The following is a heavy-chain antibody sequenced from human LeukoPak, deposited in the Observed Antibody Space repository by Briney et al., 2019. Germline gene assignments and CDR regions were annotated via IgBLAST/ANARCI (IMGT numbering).Heavy chain of an antibody. CDR3: ARDVVYGMDV. Sequence: GGSLRLSCAASGFIFSDYSMNWVRQAPGKGLEWVASITRSSSDITYVDSVKGRFTISRDNAKNSLYLQMNSLGAEETAVCYCARDVVYGMDVWGQGTTVTVSS. CDR2: ITRSSSDI. V-gene: IGHV3-21*01. J-gene: IGHJ6*02. D-gene: IGHD2-8*02. CDR1: GFIFSDYS.